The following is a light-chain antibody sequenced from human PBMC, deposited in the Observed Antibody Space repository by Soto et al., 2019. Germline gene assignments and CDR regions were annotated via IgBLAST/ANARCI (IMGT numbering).Light chain of an antibody. CDR2: DVS. J-gene: IGLJ2*01. Sequence: QSALTQPASVSGSPGQSITISCTGTSSDVGDYNYVSWYQQHPGKAPKRMIYDVSNRPSGVSNRFSGSKSGNTASLTVSGLQAEDEADYYCSSYTSSSTIVFGGGTKLTVL. V-gene: IGLV2-14*01. CDR1: SSDVGDYNY. CDR3: SSYTSSSTIV.